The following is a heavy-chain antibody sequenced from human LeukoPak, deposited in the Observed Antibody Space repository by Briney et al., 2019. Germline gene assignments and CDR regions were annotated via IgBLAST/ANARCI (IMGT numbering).Heavy chain of an antibody. V-gene: IGHV3-23*01. CDR3: AKDDPRYYGMDV. CDR1: GFTFSSYA. CDR2: ISGSGGST. Sequence: GGSLRLSCAASGFTFSSYAMSRVRQAPGKGLEWVSAISGSGGSTYYADSVKGRFTISRDNSKNTLYLQMNSLRAEDTAVCYCAKDDPRYYGMDVWGQGTTVTVSS. J-gene: IGHJ6*02.